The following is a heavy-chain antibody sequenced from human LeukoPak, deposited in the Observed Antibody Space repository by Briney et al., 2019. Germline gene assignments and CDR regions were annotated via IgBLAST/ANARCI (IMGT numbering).Heavy chain of an antibody. CDR3: ARATYNDSKNRPRRLAFDL. J-gene: IGHJ5*02. V-gene: IGHV1-69*05. CDR2: IIPLFGTA. Sequence: GASVKVSCKTSGGTLNNFAISWVRQAPGHGLEWVGGIIPLFGTADYPQKFQGRVTITTDESTGTAYMEMSSLRGDDTALYYCARATYNDSKNRPRRLAFDLWGQGTLVTVSS. CDR1: GGTLNNFA. D-gene: IGHD3-10*01.